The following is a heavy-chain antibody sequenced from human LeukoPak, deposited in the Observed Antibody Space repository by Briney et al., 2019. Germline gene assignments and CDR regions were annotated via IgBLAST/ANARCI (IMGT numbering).Heavy chain of an antibody. D-gene: IGHD3-9*01. CDR1: GFTFSSYG. CDR3: AKGGGYDILTGYYYTFGAYDY. J-gene: IGHJ4*02. V-gene: IGHV3-30*18. Sequence: AGGSLRLSCAASGFTFSSYGMHWVRQAPGKGLEWVAVISYDGSNKYYADSVKGRFTISRDNSKNTLYLQMNSLRAEDTAVYYCAKGGGYDILTGYYYTFGAYDYWGQGTLVTVSS. CDR2: ISYDGSNK.